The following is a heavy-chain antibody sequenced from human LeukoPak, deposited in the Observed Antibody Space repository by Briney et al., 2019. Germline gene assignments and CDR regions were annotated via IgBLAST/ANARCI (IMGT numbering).Heavy chain of an antibody. CDR3: ARAGSTSDAFDI. CDR2: INPSGGST. Sequence: RASVKVSCKASGYTFTSYYMHWVRQAPGQGLEWMGIINPSGGSTSYAQKFQGRVTMTRDTSTSTAYMELRSLRSDDTAVYYCARAGSTSDAFDIWGQGTMVTVSS. D-gene: IGHD3-10*01. V-gene: IGHV1-46*01. J-gene: IGHJ3*02. CDR1: GYTFTSYY.